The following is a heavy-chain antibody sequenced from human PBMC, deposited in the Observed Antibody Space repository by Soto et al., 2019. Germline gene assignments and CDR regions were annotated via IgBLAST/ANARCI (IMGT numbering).Heavy chain of an antibody. D-gene: IGHD6-6*01. CDR2: ISYDGNNK. V-gene: IGHV3-30-3*01. Sequence: GGSLRLSCAASGFTFSSYAMHWVRQAPGKGLEWVALISYDGNNKYYANSVKGRFTISRDNSKNTLYLQMNSLRPEDTAVYYCERGGSIAARKYHWGQGTLVTVSS. CDR1: GFTFSSYA. J-gene: IGHJ4*02. CDR3: ERGGSIAARKYH.